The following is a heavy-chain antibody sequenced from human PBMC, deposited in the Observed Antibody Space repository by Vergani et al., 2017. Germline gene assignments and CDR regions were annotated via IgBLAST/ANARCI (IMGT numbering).Heavy chain of an antibody. CDR2: ISGNNDDV. V-gene: IGHV3-21*04. Sequence: EVQMVESGGGLVKPGGSLRLSCVASGFTFSHYSMNWVRQAPGKGLEWFSSISGNNDDVYYADSVKGRFTISRDNSKNTLHLQMNSLRADDTAVYYCTKGSRGYTGYFFDYWGQGTLATVSS. CDR3: TKGSRGYTGYFFDY. J-gene: IGHJ4*02. D-gene: IGHD5-12*01. CDR1: GFTFSHYS.